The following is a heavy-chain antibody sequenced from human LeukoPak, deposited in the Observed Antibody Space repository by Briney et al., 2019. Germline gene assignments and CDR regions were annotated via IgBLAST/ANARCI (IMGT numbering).Heavy chain of an antibody. V-gene: IGHV3-23*01. Sequence: GGSLRLSCAASGFTFSSSAMSWVRQAPGKGLEWVSAISNNGGYTYYADSVQGRFTISRDNSKSTLCLQMNSLRAEDTAVYYCAKGSYYDSSGSFYFDYWGQGTLVTVSS. D-gene: IGHD3-22*01. J-gene: IGHJ4*02. CDR1: GFTFSSSA. CDR3: AKGSYYDSSGSFYFDY. CDR2: ISNNGGYT.